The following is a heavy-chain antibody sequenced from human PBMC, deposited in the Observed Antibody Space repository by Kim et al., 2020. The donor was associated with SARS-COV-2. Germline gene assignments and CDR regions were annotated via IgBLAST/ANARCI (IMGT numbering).Heavy chain of an antibody. V-gene: IGHV4-39*01. D-gene: IGHD3-9*01. CDR3: ARQDDFLTGLHAFGI. J-gene: IGHJ3*02. CDR1: GGSISSSSYY. CDR2: IYYSGST. Sequence: SETLSLTCTVSGGSISSSSYYWGWIRQPPGKGLEWIGCIYYSGSTYYNPSLKSRVTISVDTSKNQFSLKLSSVTAADTAVYFCARQDDFLTGLHAFGIWGQGTMVTGSS.